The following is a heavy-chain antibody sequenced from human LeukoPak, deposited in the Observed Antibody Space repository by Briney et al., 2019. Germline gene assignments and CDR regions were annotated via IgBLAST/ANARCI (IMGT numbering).Heavy chain of an antibody. Sequence: EASVKVSCKASGYTFTSYAMHWVRQAPGQRLEWMGWINAGNGNTKYSQKFQGRVTITRDTSASTAYMELSSLRSEDTAVYYCASQSARTGDDFDYWGQGTLVTVSS. D-gene: IGHD7-27*01. CDR3: ASQSARTGDDFDY. V-gene: IGHV1-3*01. J-gene: IGHJ4*02. CDR1: GYTFTSYA. CDR2: INAGNGNT.